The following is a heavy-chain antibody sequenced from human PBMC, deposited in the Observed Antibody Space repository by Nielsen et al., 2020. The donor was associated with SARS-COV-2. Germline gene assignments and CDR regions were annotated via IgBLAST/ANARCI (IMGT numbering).Heavy chain of an antibody. V-gene: IGHV4-34*01. Sequence: SETLSLTCAVYGGSFSGYYWSWIRQPPGKGLEWIGEINHSGSTNYNPSLKSRVTISVDTSKNQFSLKLSSVTAADTAVYYCARHYGSGSYYNVRSGFDPWGQGTLVTVSS. CDR3: ARHYGSGSYYNVRSGFDP. CDR1: GGSFSGYY. J-gene: IGHJ5*02. CDR2: INHSGST. D-gene: IGHD3-10*01.